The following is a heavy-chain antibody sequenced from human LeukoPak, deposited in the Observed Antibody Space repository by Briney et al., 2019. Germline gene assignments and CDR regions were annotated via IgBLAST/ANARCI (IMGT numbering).Heavy chain of an antibody. CDR3: ARINDYGGNSVDY. CDR2: IYKSGST. V-gene: IGHV4-59*08. Sequence: PSETLSLTCTVSGGSISSYYWSWIRQPPGKGLEWIGYIYKSGSTNYNPSLKSRVTISVDTSKNQFSLKLSSVTAADTAVYYCARINDYGGNSVDYWGQGTLVTVAS. CDR1: GGSISSYY. D-gene: IGHD4-23*01. J-gene: IGHJ4*02.